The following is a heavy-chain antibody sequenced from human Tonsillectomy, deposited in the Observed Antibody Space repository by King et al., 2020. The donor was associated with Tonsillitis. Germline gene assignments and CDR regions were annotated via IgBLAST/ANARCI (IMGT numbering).Heavy chain of an antibody. CDR3: ARDHEYYDILTGYYQGVPDY. V-gene: IGHV3-33*05. CDR2: ISYDGSNE. Sequence: VQLVESGGGVVQPGRSLRLSCAVSGFTFSSYGMHWVRQAPGKGLEWVALISYDGSNENYAESVKGRFTISRDNSKNTVYLQMNSLRAEDTAVYYCARDHEYYDILTGYYQGVPDYWGQGTLVTVSS. J-gene: IGHJ4*02. CDR1: GFTFSSYG. D-gene: IGHD3-9*01.